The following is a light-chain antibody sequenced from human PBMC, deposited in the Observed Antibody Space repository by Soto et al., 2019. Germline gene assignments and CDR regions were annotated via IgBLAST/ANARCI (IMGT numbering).Light chain of an antibody. V-gene: IGLV7-46*01. CDR2: DTS. Sequence: VVTQEPSLTVSPGGTVTLTCGSSTGAVTSGHYPYWFQQKPGQAPRTLIYDTSNKHSWTPARFSGSLLGGKAALTLSGAQPEDEAEYYCLLSCSGARPVFGTGTRSPS. CDR3: LLSCSGARPV. J-gene: IGLJ1*01. CDR1: TGAVTSGHY.